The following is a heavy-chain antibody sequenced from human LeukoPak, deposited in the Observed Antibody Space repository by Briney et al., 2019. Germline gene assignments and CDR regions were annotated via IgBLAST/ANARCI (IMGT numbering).Heavy chain of an antibody. J-gene: IGHJ4*02. CDR2: IWYDGSNK. D-gene: IGHD4-23*01. V-gene: IGHV3-33*01. Sequence: PGGSLRLSCAASGFTFSSYGMHWVRQAPGKGLEWVAVIWYDGSNKYYADSVKGRFTISRDNSKNTLYLQMNSLRAEDTAVYYCARGALRWYPNRWYFDYWGQGTLVTVSS. CDR3: ARGALRWYPNRWYFDY. CDR1: GFTFSSYG.